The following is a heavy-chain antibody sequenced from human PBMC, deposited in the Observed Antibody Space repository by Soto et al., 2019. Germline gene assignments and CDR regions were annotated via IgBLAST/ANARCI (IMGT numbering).Heavy chain of an antibody. CDR3: ARRRTVTNYWYFDL. J-gene: IGHJ2*01. CDR1: GGSINAYY. Sequence: QVQLQESGPGLVKPSETLSLTCTVSGGSINAYYWSWIRQPPWKGLEWIGYIYYSGSTNYNPSLNSRVTISVDTSHNQFALKLSSISAADTAVYSCARRRTVTNYWYFDLWGRCTLVTVSS. CDR2: IYYSGST. V-gene: IGHV4-59*01. D-gene: IGHD4-17*01.